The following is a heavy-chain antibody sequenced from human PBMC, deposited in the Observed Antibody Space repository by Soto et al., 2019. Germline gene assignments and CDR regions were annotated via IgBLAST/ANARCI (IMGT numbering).Heavy chain of an antibody. CDR1: GGTFSSYA. Sequence: ASVKVSCKASGGTFSSYAISWVRQAPGQGLEWMGGIIPILGIANYAQKFQGRVTITADKSTSTAYMELSSLRSEDTAVYYCARARQAYYDILTGYYDAFDIWGQGTMVTV. CDR3: ARARQAYYDILTGYYDAFDI. D-gene: IGHD3-9*01. CDR2: IIPILGIA. V-gene: IGHV1-69*10. J-gene: IGHJ3*02.